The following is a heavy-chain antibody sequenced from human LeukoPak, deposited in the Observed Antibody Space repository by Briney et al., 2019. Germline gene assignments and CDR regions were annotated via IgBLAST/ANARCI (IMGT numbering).Heavy chain of an antibody. D-gene: IGHD5-18*01. CDR2: ISYDGSNK. Sequence: GRSLRLSCAASGFTFSSYGMHWVRQAPGKGLEWVAVISYDGSNKYYADSVKGRFTISRDNSKNTLYLQMNDLRAEDTAIYYCAKETYSYGYWYFDLWGRGTLVTVSS. J-gene: IGHJ2*01. V-gene: IGHV3-30*18. CDR3: AKETYSYGYWYFDL. CDR1: GFTFSSYG.